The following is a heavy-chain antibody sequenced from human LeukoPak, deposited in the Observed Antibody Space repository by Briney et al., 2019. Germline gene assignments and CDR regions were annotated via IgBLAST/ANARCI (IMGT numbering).Heavy chain of an antibody. CDR1: GFTFSSYA. V-gene: IGHV3-23*01. CDR3: AKAAGYSYGYGDYYYYDMDV. J-gene: IGHJ6*02. D-gene: IGHD5-18*01. Sequence: PGGSLRLSCAASGFTFSSYAMSWVRQAPGKGLEWVSAISGSGGSTYYADSVKGRFTISRDNSKNTLYLQMNSLRAEDTAVYYCAKAAGYSYGYGDYYYYDMDVWGQGTTVTVSS. CDR2: ISGSGGST.